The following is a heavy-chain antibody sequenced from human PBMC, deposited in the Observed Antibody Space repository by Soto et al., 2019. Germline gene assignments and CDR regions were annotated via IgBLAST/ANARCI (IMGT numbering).Heavy chain of an antibody. Sequence: ASVKVSCKASGYTFTSYYMHWVRQAPGQGLERMGIINPSGGSTSYAQKFQGRVTMTRDTSTSTVNMELSSLRSEDTAVYYCARGHYDSISPMNAFDIWGQGTMVTVSS. CDR1: GYTFTSYY. CDR3: ARGHYDSISPMNAFDI. J-gene: IGHJ3*02. D-gene: IGHD3-22*01. V-gene: IGHV1-46*01. CDR2: INPSGGST.